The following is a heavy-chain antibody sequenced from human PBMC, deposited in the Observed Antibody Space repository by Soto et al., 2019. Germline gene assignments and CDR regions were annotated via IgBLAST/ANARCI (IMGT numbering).Heavy chain of an antibody. J-gene: IGHJ4*02. V-gene: IGHV3-23*01. D-gene: IGHD3-22*01. CDR2: ISGSGGST. CDR3: AKDASYDSSGAFDY. CDR1: GFTFSSYA. Sequence: HPGGSLRLSCTASGFTFSSYAMSWVRQAPGKGLEWVSAISGSGGSTYYADSVKGRFTISRDNSKNTLYLQMNSLRAEDTAVYYCAKDASYDSSGAFDYWGQGTLVTVSS.